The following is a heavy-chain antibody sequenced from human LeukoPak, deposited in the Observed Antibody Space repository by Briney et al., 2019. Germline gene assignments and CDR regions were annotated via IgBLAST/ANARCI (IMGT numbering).Heavy chain of an antibody. CDR2: INPNSGGT. CDR1: GYTFTGYY. Sequence: ASVKVSCKASGYTFTGYYMHWVRQAPGQGLEWMGWINPNSGGTNYAQKFQGRVTMTRDTSISTAYMELSRLRSDDTAVYYCARDYGDYEVGTGFDPWGQGTLVTVSS. J-gene: IGHJ5*02. CDR3: ARDYGDYEVGTGFDP. V-gene: IGHV1-2*02. D-gene: IGHD4-17*01.